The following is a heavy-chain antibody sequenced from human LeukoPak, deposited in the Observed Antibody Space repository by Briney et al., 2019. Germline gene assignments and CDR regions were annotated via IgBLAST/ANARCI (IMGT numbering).Heavy chain of an antibody. J-gene: IGHJ5*02. CDR1: GYTFSIYT. V-gene: IGHV1-2*02. CDR2: INPNSGDT. Sequence: ASVKVSCKASGYTFSIYTLHWVRQAPGQGLEWMGWINPNSGDTSYARKFQGRVTMTRDTSITTTYMELSRLRSDDTAVYYCARDSGDCSSTSCYTWFDPWGQGTLVTVSS. CDR3: ARDSGDCSSTSCYTWFDP. D-gene: IGHD2-2*02.